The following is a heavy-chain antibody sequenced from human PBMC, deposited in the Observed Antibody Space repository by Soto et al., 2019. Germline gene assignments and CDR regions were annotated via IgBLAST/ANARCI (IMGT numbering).Heavy chain of an antibody. V-gene: IGHV2-5*02. CDR1: GFSLTTSGMG. CDR3: AHLKPYNNYVDY. CDR2: IYWDDDK. D-gene: IGHD1-1*01. Sequence: QITLKESGPTLVKPTQTLTLTCTFSGFSLTTSGMGVGWIRQPPGKALEWLALIYWDDDKHFSPSLKTRLTIXRXXSKNQVVLTMTNMDPVDTATYYCAHLKPYNNYVDYWGQGTLVTVSS. J-gene: IGHJ4*02.